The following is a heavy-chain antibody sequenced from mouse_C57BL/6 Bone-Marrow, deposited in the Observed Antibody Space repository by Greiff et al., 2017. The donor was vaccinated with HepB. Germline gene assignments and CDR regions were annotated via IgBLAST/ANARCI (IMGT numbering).Heavy chain of an antibody. CDR1: GYAFSSYW. V-gene: IGHV1-80*01. CDR3: ARKGYGSSRAWFAY. Sequence: VQLQQSGAELVKPGASVKISCKASGYAFSSYWMNWVKQRPGKGLEWIGQIYPGDGDTNYNGKFKGKATLTADKSSSTAYMQLSSLTSEDSAVYFCARKGYGSSRAWFAYWGQGTLVTVSA. CDR2: IYPGDGDT. J-gene: IGHJ3*01. D-gene: IGHD1-1*01.